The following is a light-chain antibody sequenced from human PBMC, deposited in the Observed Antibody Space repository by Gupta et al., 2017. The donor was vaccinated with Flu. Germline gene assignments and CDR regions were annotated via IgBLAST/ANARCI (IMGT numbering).Light chain of an antibody. CDR1: QSVSSY. CDR3: QQRSNWPYT. V-gene: IGKV3-11*01. Sequence: PATLSLSPGESATLSCRDSQSVSSYLAWYQQKPGQAPRLLIYDASNRATGIPARFSGSGSGTDFTLTISSLEPEDFAVYYCQQRSNWPYTFGQGTKLEIK. J-gene: IGKJ2*01. CDR2: DAS.